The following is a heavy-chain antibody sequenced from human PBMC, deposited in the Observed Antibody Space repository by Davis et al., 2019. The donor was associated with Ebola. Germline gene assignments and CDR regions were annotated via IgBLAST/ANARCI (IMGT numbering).Heavy chain of an antibody. V-gene: IGHV4-39*01. CDR2: IFYSWST. J-gene: IGHJ5*02. D-gene: IGHD6-19*01. CDR3: ARPRRLAVAGIRPPYTGCDP. CDR1: GGSISSSSYY. Sequence: MPSETLSLTCTVSGGSISSSSYYWGWIRQPPGKGLEWIGSIFYSWSTYYNPSLKSRLTISVDTSKTQFSLKLSSVTAADPAMYYCARPRRLAVAGIRPPYTGCDPWGQGTLVTVSS.